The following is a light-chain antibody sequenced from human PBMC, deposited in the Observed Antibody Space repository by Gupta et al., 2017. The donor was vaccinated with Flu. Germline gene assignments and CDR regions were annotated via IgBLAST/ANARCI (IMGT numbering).Light chain of an antibody. J-gene: IGKJ3*01. CDR3: MQALETPFT. Sequence: ITCRSSKGLVTTNGHNYLNWYLQKPGQSPQLIINLESTRTSGVPARFDASGSGTDFTLKINTVEAEDVGVYYCMQALETPFTFGPGTKVEIK. V-gene: IGKV2-28*01. CDR1: KGLVTTNGHNY. CDR2: LES.